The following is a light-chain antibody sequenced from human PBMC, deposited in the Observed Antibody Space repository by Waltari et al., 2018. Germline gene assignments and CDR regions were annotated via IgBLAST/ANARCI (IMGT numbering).Light chain of an antibody. CDR2: KAS. Sequence: DIQMTQSPSTLSASVGARVTITCRASQRISSWLAWYQQKPGKAPRLLIYKASTLESGVPSRFGGTGSGTEFTLTISSLQPDDFATYYCQQYDTYWTFGQGTKVEI. V-gene: IGKV1-5*03. CDR1: QRISSW. J-gene: IGKJ1*01. CDR3: QQYDTYWT.